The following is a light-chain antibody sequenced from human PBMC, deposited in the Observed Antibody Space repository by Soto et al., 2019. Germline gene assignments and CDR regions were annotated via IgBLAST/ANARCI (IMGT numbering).Light chain of an antibody. Sequence: QSALTQPASVSGSPGQSITISCTGTSSDVGGYKYVSWYQQHPHRAPQVIIYKGTQRPSGVSNRFSGSTSGNAASLTISALQADDEADYFCCSSAPESTYVFGTGTKLTVL. CDR3: CSSAPESTYV. CDR2: KGT. CDR1: SSDVGGYKY. J-gene: IGLJ1*01. V-gene: IGLV2-23*01.